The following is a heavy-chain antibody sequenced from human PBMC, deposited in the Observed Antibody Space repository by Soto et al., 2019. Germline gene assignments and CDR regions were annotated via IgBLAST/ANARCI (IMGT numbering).Heavy chain of an antibody. CDR2: ISGSGGGT. CDR3: AKDGLEGYYDSSGYYNY. D-gene: IGHD3-22*01. J-gene: IGHJ4*02. CDR1: GFTFSNYA. V-gene: IGHV3-23*01. Sequence: EVQLLESGGGLVQPGGSLRLSCAASGFTFSNYAMNWVRQAPGKGLEWISGISGSGGGTYYADSVKGRFTISRDNFQNTLGLHMNSLRAEDTAVYYCAKDGLEGYYDSSGYYNYWGQGTLVTVSS.